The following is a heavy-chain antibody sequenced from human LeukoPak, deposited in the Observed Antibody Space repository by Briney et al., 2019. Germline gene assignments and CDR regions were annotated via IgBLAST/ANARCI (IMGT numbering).Heavy chain of an antibody. CDR2: IYSGGST. CDR3: ARERWGYSSSLNWFDP. V-gene: IGHV3-66*01. J-gene: IGHJ5*02. CDR1: GFTVSSNY. D-gene: IGHD6-13*01. Sequence: GGSLRLSCAASGFTVSSNYMSWVRQAPGKGLEWVSVIYSGGSTYYADSVKGRFTISRDNSKNTLYLQMNSLRAEDTAVYYCARERWGYSSSLNWFDPWGQGTLVAVSS.